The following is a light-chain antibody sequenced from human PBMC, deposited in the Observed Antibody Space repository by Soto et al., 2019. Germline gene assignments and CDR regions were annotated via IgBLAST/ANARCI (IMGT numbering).Light chain of an antibody. CDR3: QQDGSSPGT. J-gene: IGKJ1*01. CDR2: GAS. Sequence: EIVLTQSPGTLSLSPGERATLSCRASQSVSSSYLAWYQQKPGQAPRLLIYGASSRATGIPDRFSGSGSGTDFTLTISRLEPEECAVYYCQQDGSSPGTFGQGTKVEIK. V-gene: IGKV3-20*01. CDR1: QSVSSSY.